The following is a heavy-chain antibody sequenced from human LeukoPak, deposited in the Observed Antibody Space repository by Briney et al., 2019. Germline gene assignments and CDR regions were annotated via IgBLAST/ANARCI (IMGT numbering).Heavy chain of an antibody. D-gene: IGHD3-10*01. Sequence: PGRSLRLSCAASGFTFSSYGMHWVRQAPGKGLEWVAVISYDGSNKYYADSVKGRFTISRDNSKNTLYLQMNSLRAEDTAVYYCAKDGYYYGSGSYDWGQGTLVTVSS. CDR1: GFTFSSYG. CDR3: AKDGYYYGSGSYD. V-gene: IGHV3-30*18. CDR2: ISYDGSNK. J-gene: IGHJ4*02.